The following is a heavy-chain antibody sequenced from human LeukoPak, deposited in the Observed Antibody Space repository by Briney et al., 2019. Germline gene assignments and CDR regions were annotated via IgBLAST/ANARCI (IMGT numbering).Heavy chain of an antibody. CDR3: ATLFVATAPPDY. V-gene: IGHV3-30*04. Sequence: PGGSLRLSCAASGFTFDDYTMHWVRQAPGKGLEWVTLISNDGRNKYYADSVKGRFTISRDNSKNTLSLQMNSLRVEDTAVYYCATLFVATAPPDYWGQGTLVTVSS. D-gene: IGHD5-18*01. CDR2: ISNDGRNK. J-gene: IGHJ4*02. CDR1: GFTFDDYT.